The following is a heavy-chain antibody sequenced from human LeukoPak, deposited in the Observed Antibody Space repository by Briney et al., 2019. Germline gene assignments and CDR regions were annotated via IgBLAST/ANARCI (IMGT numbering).Heavy chain of an antibody. CDR1: GGSINTFY. CDR3: ARTSGYDYGNYYYYYMDV. Sequence: PSETLSLTCTVSGGSINTFYWSWIRQPPGKGLEWIGYIYYSGSTDYNPSLKSRVTISVDTSKNQFSLKLRSVTAADTGVYYCARTSGYDYGNYYYYYMDVWGKGTTVTISS. J-gene: IGHJ6*03. CDR2: IYYSGST. V-gene: IGHV4-59*01. D-gene: IGHD5-12*01.